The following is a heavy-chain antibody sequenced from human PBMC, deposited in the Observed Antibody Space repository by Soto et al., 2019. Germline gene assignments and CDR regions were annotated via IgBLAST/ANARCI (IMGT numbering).Heavy chain of an antibody. CDR2: ISAYNGNT. D-gene: IGHD3-22*01. CDR1: GYTFTSYG. Sequence: GASVKVSCKASGYTFTSYGISWVRQAPGQGLEWMGWISAYNGNTNYAQKLRGRVTMTTDTSTSTAYMELRSLRSDDTAVYYCAREREYYYDSSGYRYWGQGTLVTVSS. J-gene: IGHJ4*02. V-gene: IGHV1-18*01. CDR3: AREREYYYDSSGYRY.